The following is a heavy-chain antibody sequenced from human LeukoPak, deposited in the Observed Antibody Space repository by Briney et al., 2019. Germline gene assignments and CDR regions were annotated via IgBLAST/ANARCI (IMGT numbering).Heavy chain of an antibody. V-gene: IGHV3-74*01. D-gene: IGHD6-13*01. J-gene: IGHJ4*02. CDR2: ISSDGSGT. CDR1: GFTFSTYW. Sequence: GGSLRLSCAVSGFTFSTYWMHWVRQAPGMGLVWVSRISSDGSGTSYADSVKGRFTISRDNAKNTLYLQMNSLRAEDTAIYYCARDIAAAVDYWGQGTLVTVSS. CDR3: ARDIAAAVDY.